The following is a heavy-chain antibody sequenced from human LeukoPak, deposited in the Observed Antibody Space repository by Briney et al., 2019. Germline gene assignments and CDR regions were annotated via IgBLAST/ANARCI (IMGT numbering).Heavy chain of an antibody. CDR1: GGSISSGDYY. CDR3: ARVVERVVQNWFDP. D-gene: IGHD2-15*01. Sequence: SQTLSLTCTVSGGSISSGDYYGSWLRQPAGKGLEGLGRIYTSGSTNYNPSLKSRVTISVDTSKNQFSLKLSSVTAADTALYYCARVVERVVQNWFDPWGQGTLVTVSS. CDR2: IYTSGST. J-gene: IGHJ5*02. V-gene: IGHV4-61*02.